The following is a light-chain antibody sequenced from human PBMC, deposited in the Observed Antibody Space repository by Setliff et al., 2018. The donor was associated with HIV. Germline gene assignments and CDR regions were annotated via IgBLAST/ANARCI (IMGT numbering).Light chain of an antibody. J-gene: IGLJ1*01. CDR2: DDG. Sequence: SYELTQPVSVSVAPGKTARITCGGNNIGSKTVQWYQQKPGQAPVLVIYDDGDRPSGIPERFSGSNSGTTATLTISRVEAGDEADYYCQVWDSRSDHFVFGTGTKVTVL. V-gene: IGLV3-21*03. CDR3: QVWDSRSDHFV. CDR1: NIGSKT.